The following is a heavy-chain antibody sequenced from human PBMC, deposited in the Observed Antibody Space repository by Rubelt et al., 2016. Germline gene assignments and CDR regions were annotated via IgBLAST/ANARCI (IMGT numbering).Heavy chain of an antibody. CDR3: ATHNDWSFNY. Sequence: EVQLLESGGGLVQPGGSLRLSCAASGFTFSSYALTWVRQAPGKGLEWVANIKHDGSEISYVDSLKGRFTISRDNAKNSLSLQMNSLGADETAVYYCATHNDWSFNYWGQGTLVTVSS. D-gene: IGHD3-9*01. V-gene: IGHV3-7*01. CDR2: IKHDGSEI. J-gene: IGHJ4*02. CDR1: GFTFSSYA.